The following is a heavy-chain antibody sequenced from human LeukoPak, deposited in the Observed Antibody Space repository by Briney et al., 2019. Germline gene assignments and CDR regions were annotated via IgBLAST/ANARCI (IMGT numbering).Heavy chain of an antibody. D-gene: IGHD1-1*01. CDR3: ARTPLTQLEPDYFDS. J-gene: IGHJ4*02. V-gene: IGHV3-7*01. CDR2: IKPDGTEE. Sequence: GALRLSCAASGFAFSNYWMTWVRQAPGKGLQWVANIKPDGTEENYVDSVKGRFTISRDNAKNSVYLQLNSLRVDDTALYYCARTPLTQLEPDYFDSWGQGTLVSVS. CDR1: GFAFSNYW.